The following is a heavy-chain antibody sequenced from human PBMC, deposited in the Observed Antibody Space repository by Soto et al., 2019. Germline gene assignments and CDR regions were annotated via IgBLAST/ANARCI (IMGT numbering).Heavy chain of an antibody. CDR1: GGSISSTSYY. D-gene: IGHD6-19*01. Sequence: QLQLQGSGPGLVKPSETLSLTCTVSGGSISSTSYYWGWIRQPAGKRLVWIGSVYYSGNTYYNPSLKCRVTISTDTPKNQFSLRLNSVTAADTALYYCARLVVAGTRSVYWGQGILVTVSS. CDR2: VYYSGNT. CDR3: ARLVVAGTRSVY. J-gene: IGHJ4*02. V-gene: IGHV4-39*01.